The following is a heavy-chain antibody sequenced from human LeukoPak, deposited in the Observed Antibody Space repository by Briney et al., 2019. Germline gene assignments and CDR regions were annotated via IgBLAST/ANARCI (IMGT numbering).Heavy chain of an antibody. V-gene: IGHV3-49*04. J-gene: IGHJ4*02. CDR2: IRSKAYGGTT. Sequence: GGSLRLSCAASGFTFNTYGMSWVRQAPGKGLEWVGFIRSKAYGGTTEYAASVKGRFTISRDDSKSIAYLQMNSLKTEDTAVYYCTRGGPDYWGQGTLVTVSS. CDR1: GFTFNTYG. CDR3: TRGGPDY.